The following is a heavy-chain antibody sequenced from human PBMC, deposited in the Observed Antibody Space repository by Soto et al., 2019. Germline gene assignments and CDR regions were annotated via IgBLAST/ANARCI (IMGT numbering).Heavy chain of an antibody. J-gene: IGHJ4*02. V-gene: IGHV2-5*08. D-gene: IGHD6-13*01. CDR1: GFSLSTSGMC. Sequence: GSGPTLVNPTQTLTLTCTFSGFSLSTSGMCVSWIRQPPGKALEWLALIYWDDDKRYSPSLKSRLTITKDTSKNQVVLTMTNMDPVDTATYFCAHRRSDSSSWYEGYYFDYSGQGARVTVFS. CDR3: AHRRSDSSSWYEGYYFDY. CDR2: IYWDDDK.